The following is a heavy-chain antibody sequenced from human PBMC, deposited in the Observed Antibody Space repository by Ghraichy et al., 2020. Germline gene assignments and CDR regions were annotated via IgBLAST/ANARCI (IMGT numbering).Heavy chain of an antibody. CDR1: GGTFSSYA. J-gene: IGHJ5*02. CDR3: ARDDSNYMFWFDP. CDR2: IIPIFGTA. V-gene: IGHV1-69*13. D-gene: IGHD4-11*01. Sequence: SVKVSCKASGGTFSSYAISWVRQAPGQGLEWMGGIIPIFGTANYAQKFQGRVTITADESTSTAYMELSSLRSEDTAVYYCARDDSNYMFWFDPWGQGTLVTVSS.